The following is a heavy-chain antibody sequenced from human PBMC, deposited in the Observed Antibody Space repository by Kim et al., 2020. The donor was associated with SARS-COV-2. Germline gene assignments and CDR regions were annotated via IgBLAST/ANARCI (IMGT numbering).Heavy chain of an antibody. D-gene: IGHD3-22*01. V-gene: IGHV1-2*02. J-gene: IGHJ5*02. CDR3: ARDHLTLYDSSGEGSDP. CDR1: GYTFTGYY. Sequence: ASVKVSCKASGYTFTGYYMHWVRQAPGQGLEWMGWINPNSGGTNYAQKFQGRVTMTRDTSISTAYMELSRLRSDDTAVYYCARDHLTLYDSSGEGSDPWGQGTLVTVSS. CDR2: INPNSGGT.